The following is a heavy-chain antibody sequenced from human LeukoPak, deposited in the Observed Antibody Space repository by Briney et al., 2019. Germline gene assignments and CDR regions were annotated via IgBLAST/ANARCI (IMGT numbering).Heavy chain of an antibody. CDR2: IYSGGDT. J-gene: IGHJ4*02. CDR1: GFTVSSSY. Sequence: GGSLRLSCAASGFTVSSSYMGWVRQAPGKGLEWVSVIYSGGDTYYADSVKGRFIISRDNSKNMIYLEMSSLKAEDTAVYYCAKERNLEIAVAGTIFDYWGQGTLVTVSS. V-gene: IGHV3-66*01. CDR3: AKERNLEIAVAGTIFDY. D-gene: IGHD6-19*01.